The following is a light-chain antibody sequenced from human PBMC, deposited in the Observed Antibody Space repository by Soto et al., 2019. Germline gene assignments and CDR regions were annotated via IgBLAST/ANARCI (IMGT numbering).Light chain of an antibody. J-gene: IGLJ1*01. Sequence: QSALTQPAAVSGSPGQSITISCTGTSSDVGGYNYVSWYQQHPGKAPKFMIYDVSNRTSGVSNRFSGSKSGNRASLTISGLQAEDEADYYCSSYTSSSTLYVFGTGTKLTVL. CDR2: DVS. V-gene: IGLV2-14*01. CDR1: SSDVGGYNY. CDR3: SSYTSSSTLYV.